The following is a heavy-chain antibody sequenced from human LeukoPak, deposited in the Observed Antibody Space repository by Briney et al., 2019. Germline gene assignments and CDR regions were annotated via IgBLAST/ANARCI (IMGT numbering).Heavy chain of an antibody. CDR2: ISWNSGSI. V-gene: IGHV3-9*01. D-gene: IGHD1-1*01. Sequence: GGSLRLSCAASGFTFDDYAMHWVRQAPGKGLEWVSGISWNSGSIGYADSVKGRFTISRDNAKNSLYLQMNSLRAEDTALYYCARGYTYTGYWGQGTLVTVSS. CDR1: GFTFDDYA. J-gene: IGHJ4*02. CDR3: ARGYTYTGY.